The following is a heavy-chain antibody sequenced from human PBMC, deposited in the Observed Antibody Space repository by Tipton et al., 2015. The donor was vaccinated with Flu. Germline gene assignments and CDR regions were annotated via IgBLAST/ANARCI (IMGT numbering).Heavy chain of an antibody. Sequence: QLVQSGGGVVQPGRSLRLSCAASGFTFSSYGMHWVRQAPGKGLEWVAVIWYDGSNKYYADSVKGRFTISRDNSKNTLYLQMNSLRAEDTAVYYCAKDQGVAAAGSDYWGQGTLVTVSS. D-gene: IGHD6-13*01. CDR3: AKDQGVAAAGSDY. CDR1: GFTFSSYG. J-gene: IGHJ4*02. V-gene: IGHV3-33*06. CDR2: IWYDGSNK.